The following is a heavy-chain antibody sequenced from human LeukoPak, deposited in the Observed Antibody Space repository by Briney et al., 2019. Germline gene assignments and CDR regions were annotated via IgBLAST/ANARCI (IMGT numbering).Heavy chain of an antibody. CDR2: ISSSGGTI. D-gene: IGHD6-19*01. V-gene: IGHV3-11*01. J-gene: IGHJ3*02. CDR3: ARVSTYSSVWYSPTFDI. CDR1: GFTFSDYY. Sequence: GGSLRLSCAASGFTFSDYYMSWIRRAPGKGLEWVSYISSSGGTIYYADSVKGRFTISRDNAKNSLYLQMNSLRAEDTAVYYCARVSTYSSVWYSPTFDIWGQGTMVTVSS.